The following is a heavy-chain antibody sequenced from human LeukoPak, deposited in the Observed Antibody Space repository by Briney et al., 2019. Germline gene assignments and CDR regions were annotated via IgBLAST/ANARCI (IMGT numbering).Heavy chain of an antibody. CDR2: TGGSGGST. D-gene: IGHD1-26*01. V-gene: IGHV3-23*01. J-gene: IGHJ4*02. CDR3: AKVGPWVVNGVDYFDY. Sequence: GGSLRLSCAASGFPFSSYGMSWVRQAPGKGLEWVAATGGSGGSTYYTDSVKGRFTISRDNSKNTLYLQMNSLRAEDTAVYYCAKVGPWVVNGVDYFDYWGQGTLVTVSS. CDR1: GFPFSSYG.